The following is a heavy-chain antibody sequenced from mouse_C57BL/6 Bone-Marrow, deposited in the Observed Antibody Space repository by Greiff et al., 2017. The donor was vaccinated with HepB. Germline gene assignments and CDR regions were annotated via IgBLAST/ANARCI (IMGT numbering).Heavy chain of an antibody. V-gene: IGHV5-2*01. Sequence: EVQVVESGGGLVQPGESLKLSCESNEYEFPSHDMSWVRKTPEKRLELVAAINSDGGSTYYPDTMERRFIISRDNTKKTLYLQMSSLRSEDTALYYCARHNYYGSSSDYAMDYWGQGTSVTVSS. CDR3: ARHNYYGSSSDYAMDY. CDR2: INSDGGST. CDR1: EYEFPSHD. D-gene: IGHD1-1*01. J-gene: IGHJ4*01.